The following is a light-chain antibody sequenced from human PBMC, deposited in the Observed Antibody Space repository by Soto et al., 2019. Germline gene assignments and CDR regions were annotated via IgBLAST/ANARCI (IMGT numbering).Light chain of an antibody. CDR1: QSISSW. CDR3: QQYNSYSGWT. J-gene: IGKJ1*01. CDR2: DAS. V-gene: IGKV1-5*01. Sequence: DIQMTQSPSTLSASGGERVTITFRSSQSISSWLAWYQQKPGKAPKLLIYDASSLESGVPSRFSGSGSGTEFTLTISSLQPDDFATYYCQQYNSYSGWTFGQGTKVDI.